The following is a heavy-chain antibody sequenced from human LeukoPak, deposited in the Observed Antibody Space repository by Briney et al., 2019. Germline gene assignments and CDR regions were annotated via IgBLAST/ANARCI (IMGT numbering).Heavy chain of an antibody. CDR2: ISGSGTTI. Sequence: GGSLRHSCAASGFTFSDYYMSWIRLAPGKGLEWISYISGSGTTIYYADSVKGRFTVSRDNAKNSLYLQMNSLRAEDTAVYYCAREGKDAYYYDSSGYSADAFDIWGQGTMVTVSS. V-gene: IGHV3-11*04. CDR1: GFTFSDYY. CDR3: AREGKDAYYYDSSGYSADAFDI. D-gene: IGHD3-22*01. J-gene: IGHJ3*02.